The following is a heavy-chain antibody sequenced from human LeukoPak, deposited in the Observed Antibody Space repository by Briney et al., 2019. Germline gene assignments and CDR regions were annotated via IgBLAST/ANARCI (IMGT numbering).Heavy chain of an antibody. D-gene: IGHD4-17*01. J-gene: IGHJ4*02. V-gene: IGHV3-21*01. CDR3: ARDQSGIYGDPLGVFDY. CDR1: GFTFSSYS. CDR2: ISSSSSYI. Sequence: GGSLRLSCAASGFTFSSYSMNWVRQAPGKGLEWVSSISSSSSYIYYADSVKGRFTISRDNAKNSLYLQMNSLRAEDTAVYYCARDQSGIYGDPLGVFDYWGQGTLVTVSS.